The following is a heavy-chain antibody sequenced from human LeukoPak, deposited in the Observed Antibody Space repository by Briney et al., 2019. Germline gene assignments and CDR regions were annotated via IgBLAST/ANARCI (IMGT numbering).Heavy chain of an antibody. V-gene: IGHV3-23*01. J-gene: IGHJ4*02. CDR3: AREIDGGFDF. D-gene: IGHD2/OR15-2a*01. Sequence: GSLRLSCAASGFTFSNYAMSWVRQAPGKGLEWVSGISGSGRSTYYGDSVKGRFTISRDNSKNTLYLQMNSLRVEDTAVYYCAREIDGGFDFWGQGTLVTVSS. CDR1: GFTFSNYA. CDR2: ISGSGRST.